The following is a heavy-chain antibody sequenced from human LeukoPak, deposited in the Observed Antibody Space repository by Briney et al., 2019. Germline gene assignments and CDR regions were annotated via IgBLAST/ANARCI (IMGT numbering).Heavy chain of an antibody. D-gene: IGHD6-19*01. CDR1: GDSVSSNSAA. CDR3: ARSGIAVAGTGFDY. Sequence: SQTLSLTCAISGDSVSSNSAAWHWIRQSPSRGLEWLGRTYYRSKWYNDYAVSVKSRITINPDTSKNQFSLQLNSVTPEDTAAYYCARSGIAVAGTGFDYWGQGTLVTVSS. V-gene: IGHV6-1*01. CDR2: TYYRSKWYN. J-gene: IGHJ4*02.